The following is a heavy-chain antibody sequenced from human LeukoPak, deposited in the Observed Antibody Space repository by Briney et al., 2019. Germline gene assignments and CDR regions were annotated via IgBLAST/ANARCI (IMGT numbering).Heavy chain of an antibody. Sequence: GGSLRLSCAASGFTFSSYAMSWVRQAPGKGLEWVSAIRGGGGSAFYADSVKGRFTISRDNSKYTLFLQMNSLRAEDTAVYYCARDPNGDYIGAFDMWGPGTMVTVSS. J-gene: IGHJ3*02. CDR1: GFTFSSYA. V-gene: IGHV3-23*01. CDR3: ARDPNGDYIGAFDM. D-gene: IGHD4-17*01. CDR2: IRGGGGSA.